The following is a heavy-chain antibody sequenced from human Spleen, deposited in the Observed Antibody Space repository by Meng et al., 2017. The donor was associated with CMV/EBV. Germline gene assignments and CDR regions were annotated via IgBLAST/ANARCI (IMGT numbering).Heavy chain of an antibody. J-gene: IGHJ1*01. D-gene: IGHD4/OR15-4a*01. CDR2: ISPNTGRT. CDR3: ARDEARSLLTEYFHH. V-gene: IGHV1-2*02. Sequence: ASVKVSCKASGYTFTDYYMHWVRQAPGQGLEWMGWISPNTGRTNFAQKFQGRVTMTRDTSITTAYMEVSSLRSDDTAVYCCARDEARSLLTEYFHHWGQGTLVTVSS. CDR1: GYTFTDYY.